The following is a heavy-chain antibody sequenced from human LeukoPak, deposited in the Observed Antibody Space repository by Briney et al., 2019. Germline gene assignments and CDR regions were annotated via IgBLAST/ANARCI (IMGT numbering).Heavy chain of an antibody. J-gene: IGHJ4*02. D-gene: IGHD3-16*02. CDR3: GKHGRFVSGNYRPYFDS. CDR2: IYYSGAS. CDR1: GVSISSSSHF. V-gene: IGHV4-39*01. Sequence: PSETLSLTCTVSGVSISSSSHFWGWIRQPPGKGLEWIGAIYYSGASYYNPSLKGRVTISVDTSKSQFSLKLSSVTAADTAVYYWGKHGRFVSGNYRPYFDSWGRGTLVTVSS.